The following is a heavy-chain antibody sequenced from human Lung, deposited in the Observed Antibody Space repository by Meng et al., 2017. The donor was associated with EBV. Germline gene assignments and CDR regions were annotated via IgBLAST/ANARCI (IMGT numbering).Heavy chain of an antibody. J-gene: IGHJ5*02. V-gene: IGHV4-30-4*01. CDR2: IYYSGST. Sequence: GQLTGSAPGLVKPSQPLSLTCTVSGGSISSGDYYWSWIRQPPGKGLEWIGYIYYSGSTYYNPSLKSRVTISVDTSKNQFSLKLTSVTAADTAVYYCAREYSSSSGLPGPWGQGTLVTVSS. D-gene: IGHD6-6*01. CDR3: AREYSSSSGLPGP. CDR1: GGSISSGDYY.